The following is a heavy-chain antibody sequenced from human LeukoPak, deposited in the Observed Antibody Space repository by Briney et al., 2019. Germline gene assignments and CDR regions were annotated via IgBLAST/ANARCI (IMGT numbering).Heavy chain of an antibody. D-gene: IGHD1-14*01. V-gene: IGHV1-69*13. CDR3: ASTPVRTYWFDP. Sequence: ASGTVSFTASGGTFSIYAISWVRQAPGPGLEWMGGIIPIFGTANYAQKFQGRVTITADESTSTAYMELSSLRSEDTAVYYWASTPVRTYWFDPWGQGTLVTVSS. CDR1: GGTFSIYA. CDR2: IIPIFGTA. J-gene: IGHJ5*02.